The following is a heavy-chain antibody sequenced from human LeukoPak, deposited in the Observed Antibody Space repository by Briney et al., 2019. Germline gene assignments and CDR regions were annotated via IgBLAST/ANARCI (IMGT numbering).Heavy chain of an antibody. J-gene: IGHJ4*02. CDR3: AREYSGSYPGPFDY. Sequence: ASVNVSCTASGGTFSIYAISWVRQAPGQGLEWMGGIIPIFGTANYAQKFQGRVTITADESTSTAYMELSSLRSEDTAVYYCAREYSGSYPGPFDYWGQGTLVTVSS. CDR2: IIPIFGTA. V-gene: IGHV1-69*13. CDR1: GGTFSIYA. D-gene: IGHD1-26*01.